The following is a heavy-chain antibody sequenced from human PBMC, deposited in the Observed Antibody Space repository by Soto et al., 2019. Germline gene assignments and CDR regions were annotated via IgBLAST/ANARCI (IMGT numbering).Heavy chain of an antibody. Sequence: TLSLTCTVSGGSIRIFCYYWSWIRHHPGRGLEWIGYIYYSGSTYYNPSLKSRVTISVDTSKNQFSLKLSSVTAADTAVYYCARTHTLSKAYGMDVWGQGTTVTVSS. CDR2: IYYSGST. J-gene: IGHJ6*02. CDR1: GGSIRIFCYY. V-gene: IGHV4-31*03. CDR3: ARTHTLSKAYGMDV.